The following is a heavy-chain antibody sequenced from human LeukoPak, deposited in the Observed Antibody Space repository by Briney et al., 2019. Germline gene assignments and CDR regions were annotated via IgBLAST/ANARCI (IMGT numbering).Heavy chain of an antibody. CDR2: ISYDGSSK. Sequence: PGRSLRLSCAASGFTSSSYGMHWVRQAPGKGLEWVAVISYDGSSKSYADSVKGRFTISRDNSKNTLSLQMNSLRAEDTAVYYCAKDLGWFDPWGQGTLVTVSS. D-gene: IGHD1-26*01. J-gene: IGHJ5*02. CDR3: AKDLGWFDP. V-gene: IGHV3-30*18. CDR1: GFTSSSYG.